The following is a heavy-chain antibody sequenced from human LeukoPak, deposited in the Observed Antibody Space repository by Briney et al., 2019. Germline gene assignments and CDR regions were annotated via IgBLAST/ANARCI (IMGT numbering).Heavy chain of an antibody. J-gene: IGHJ1*01. V-gene: IGHV1-24*01. Sequence: ASVKVSCKVSGYTLTELSMHWVRRAPGKGLEWMGGFDPEDGETIYAQKFQGRVTMTEDTSTDTAYMELSSLRSEDTAVYYCATEGSYYGDFQHWGQGTLVTVSS. CDR1: GYTLTELS. CDR2: FDPEDGET. D-gene: IGHD1-26*01. CDR3: ATEGSYYGDFQH.